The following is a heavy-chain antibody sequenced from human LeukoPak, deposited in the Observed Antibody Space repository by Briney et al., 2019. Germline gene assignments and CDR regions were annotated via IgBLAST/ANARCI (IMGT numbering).Heavy chain of an antibody. Sequence: SETLSLTCTVSGGSISSSSYYWGWIRQPPGKGLEWIGSIYYSGSTYYNPSLKSRVTISVDTSKNRFSLKLSSVTAADTAVYYCAGHARIAAAGRGAFDYWGQGTLVTVSS. J-gene: IGHJ4*02. V-gene: IGHV4-39*01. D-gene: IGHD6-13*01. CDR2: IYYSGST. CDR1: GGSISSSSYY. CDR3: AGHARIAAAGRGAFDY.